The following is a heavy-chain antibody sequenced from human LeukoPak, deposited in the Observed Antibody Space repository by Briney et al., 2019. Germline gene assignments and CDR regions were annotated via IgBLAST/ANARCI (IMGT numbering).Heavy chain of an antibody. CDR2: IRSSGGST. J-gene: IGHJ4*02. D-gene: IGHD3-10*01. CDR3: AKEVRESAWYYFDY. V-gene: IGHV3-23*01. CDR1: GFTFSSYA. Sequence: GGSLRLSCAASGFTFSSYAMSWVRQAPGKGLEWVSRIRSSGGSTYYSDSVKGRFTISRDNSKNTLYLQMNSLRAEDTAVYYCAKEVRESAWYYFDYWGQGTLVTVSS.